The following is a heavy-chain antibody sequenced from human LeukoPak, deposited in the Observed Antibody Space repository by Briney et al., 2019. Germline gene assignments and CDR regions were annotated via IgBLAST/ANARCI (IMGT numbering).Heavy chain of an antibody. CDR3: ASGYSSDYGGNTY. V-gene: IGHV3-9*01. Sequence: GRSLRLSCAASGFTFDDYAMHWVRQAPGKGLEWVSGISWNSGSTDYADSVKGRFTISRDNAKNTLYLQMNSLRAEDTAVYYCASGYSSDYGGNTYWGQGTLVTVSS. CDR2: ISWNSGST. D-gene: IGHD4-23*01. J-gene: IGHJ4*02. CDR1: GFTFDDYA.